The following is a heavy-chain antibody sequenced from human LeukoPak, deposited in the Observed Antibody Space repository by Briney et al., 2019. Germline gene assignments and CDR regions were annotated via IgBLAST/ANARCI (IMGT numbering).Heavy chain of an antibody. CDR3: SRVRDGSGSSSQIFQY. D-gene: IGHD3-10*01. J-gene: IGHJ4*02. CDR2: INSDGSST. CDR1: GFTFSSYW. Sequence: PGGSLRLSCAASGFTFSSYWMHWVRQAPGKGLVWVSRINSDGSSTSYADSVKGRFTISRDNAKNTLYLQMNSLRAEDTAVYYCSRVRDGSGSSSQIFQYWGQGTLVTVSS. V-gene: IGHV3-74*01.